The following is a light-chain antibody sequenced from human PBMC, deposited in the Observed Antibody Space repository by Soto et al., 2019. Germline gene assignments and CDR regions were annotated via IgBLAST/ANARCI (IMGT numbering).Light chain of an antibody. V-gene: IGLV6-57*04. CDR1: SGSIASNY. Sequence: NFMLTQPHSVSESPGKTVTISCTRSSGSIASNYVQWYQQRPGSAPTTVIYEDNQRPSGVPDRFSGSIDSSSNSASLTISGLKTDDEADYYCQSYDSSNRGVFGGGTRSPS. CDR3: QSYDSSNRGV. CDR2: EDN. J-gene: IGLJ2*01.